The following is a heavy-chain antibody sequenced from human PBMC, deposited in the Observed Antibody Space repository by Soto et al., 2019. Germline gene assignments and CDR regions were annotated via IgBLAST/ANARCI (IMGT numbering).Heavy chain of an antibody. J-gene: IGHJ6*01. V-gene: IGHV3-48*02. CDR2: ISSSSSTI. CDR1: GFTFSSYS. D-gene: IGHD3-3*01. Sequence: EVQLVESGGGLVQPGGSLRLSCAASGFTFSSYSMNWVRQAPGKGLEWVSYISSSSSTIYYADSVKGRFTISRDNAKNSLYLQMNSLRDEDTAVYYCARDRVLRFFEWLLETENYYYYGMDVW. CDR3: ARDRVLRFFEWLLETENYYYYGMDV.